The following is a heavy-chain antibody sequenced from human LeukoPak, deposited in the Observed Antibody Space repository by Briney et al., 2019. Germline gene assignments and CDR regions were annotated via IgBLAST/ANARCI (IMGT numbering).Heavy chain of an antibody. J-gene: IGHJ4*02. Sequence: SETLSLTCTVSGGSISSNNYYWGWIRQPPGKGLEWIGSIYYTGSAYYNPSLKSRVTISVDTSKNQFSLKLSSVTAADTAVYYCTRCLSTGYYYFDYWGQGTLVTVSS. D-gene: IGHD3-22*01. CDR1: GGSISSNNYY. CDR2: IYYTGSA. CDR3: TRCLSTGYYYFDY. V-gene: IGHV4-39*07.